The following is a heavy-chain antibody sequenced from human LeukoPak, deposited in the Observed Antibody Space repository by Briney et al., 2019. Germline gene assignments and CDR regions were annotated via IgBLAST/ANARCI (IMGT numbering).Heavy chain of an antibody. CDR1: GFTFSDYY. CDR2: ISSSSSYT. D-gene: IGHD6-6*01. V-gene: IGHV3-11*05. Sequence: GGSLRLSCAASGFTFSDYYMSWIRQAPGKGLEWVSYISSSSSYTKYADSVKGRFTISRDNAKNSLYLQMNSLRAEDTAVYYCARGSASTAYFDYWGQGTLVTVSS. J-gene: IGHJ4*02. CDR3: ARGSASTAYFDY.